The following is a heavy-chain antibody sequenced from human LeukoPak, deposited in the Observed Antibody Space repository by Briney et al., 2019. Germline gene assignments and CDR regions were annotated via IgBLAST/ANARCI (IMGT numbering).Heavy chain of an antibody. V-gene: IGHV6-1*01. Sequence: SQTLSLTCAISGDSVSSNSAAWNWIRQSPSRGLEWLGRTYYRSKWYNDYAVSVKSRITINPDTSKNQFSLQLNSVTPEDTAVYYCARVTGIAVAGTNWFDPWGQGTLVTVSS. CDR1: GDSVSSNSAA. D-gene: IGHD6-19*01. J-gene: IGHJ5*02. CDR2: TYYRSKWYN. CDR3: ARVTGIAVAGTNWFDP.